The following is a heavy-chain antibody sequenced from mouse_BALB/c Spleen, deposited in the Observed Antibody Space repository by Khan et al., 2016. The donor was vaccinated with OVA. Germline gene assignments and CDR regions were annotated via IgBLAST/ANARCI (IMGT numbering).Heavy chain of an antibody. J-gene: IGHJ3*01. V-gene: IGHV5-4*02. Sequence: EVELVESGGGLVKPGGSLKLSCAASGFIFSDYYMYWVRQTPEKRLEWVATISDGGNYTYNTDSVKGRVTSSRDYARNNLYLQMSGLKSEDTAIYYCVRGYYGDPFAYWGQGTLVTVSA. CDR1: GFIFSDYY. CDR3: VRGYYGDPFAY. D-gene: IGHD2-13*01. CDR2: ISDGGNYT.